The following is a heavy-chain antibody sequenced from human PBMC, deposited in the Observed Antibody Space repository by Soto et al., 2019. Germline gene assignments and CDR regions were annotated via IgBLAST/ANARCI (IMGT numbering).Heavy chain of an antibody. CDR3: ATAPYSNWFLDY. Sequence: ASVKVSCKISGYILSELSMHWVRQAPGKGLEWMGGYDPENDKTIYAQKFQDRVTMTEDTTTDTAYMEVSSLTSEDTAVYFCATAPYSNWFLDYWGQGTLVTVSS. CDR2: YDPENDKT. V-gene: IGHV1-24*01. J-gene: IGHJ4*02. D-gene: IGHD6-13*01. CDR1: GYILSELS.